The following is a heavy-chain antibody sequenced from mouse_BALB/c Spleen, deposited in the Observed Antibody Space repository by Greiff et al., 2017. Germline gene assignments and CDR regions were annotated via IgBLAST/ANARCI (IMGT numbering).Heavy chain of an antibody. CDR1: GYSITSGYY. CDR2: ISYDGSN. CDR3: ARANGGFAY. Sequence: VQLKESGPGLVKPSQSLSLTCSVTGYSITSGYYWNWIRQFPGNKLEWMAYISYDGSNNYNPSLKNRISITRDTSKNQFFLKLNSVTTEDTATYYCARANGGFAYWGQGTLVTVSA. J-gene: IGHJ3*01. V-gene: IGHV3-6*02.